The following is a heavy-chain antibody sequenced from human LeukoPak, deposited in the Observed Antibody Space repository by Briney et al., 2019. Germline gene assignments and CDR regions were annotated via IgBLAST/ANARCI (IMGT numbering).Heavy chain of an antibody. D-gene: IGHD4-17*01. CDR1: GFTFDDYA. J-gene: IGHJ4*02. V-gene: IGHV3-9*01. Sequence: GGSLRLSCAASGFTFDDYAMHWVRQAPGKGLEWVSGISWNSGSIGYADSVKGRFTISRDNAKNSLYLQMNSLRAEDTALYYCAKDRLRTTVTTTLGYWGQGTLVTVSS. CDR2: ISWNSGSI. CDR3: AKDRLRTTVTTTLGY.